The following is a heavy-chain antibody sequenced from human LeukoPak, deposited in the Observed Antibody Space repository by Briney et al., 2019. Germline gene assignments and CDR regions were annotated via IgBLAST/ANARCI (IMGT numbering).Heavy chain of an antibody. D-gene: IGHD1-26*01. J-gene: IGHJ4*02. CDR2: ISASGTT. Sequence: SETLSLTCTVSGDSISGYFWSWIRQPAGEGLEWIGRISASGTTNYNPSLNSRVTMSVDTSKNQFSLNLYSVTAADTVVYYCAREGRGSTTGYWGQGTLVTVSS. CDR1: GDSISGYF. V-gene: IGHV4-4*07. CDR3: AREGRGSTTGY.